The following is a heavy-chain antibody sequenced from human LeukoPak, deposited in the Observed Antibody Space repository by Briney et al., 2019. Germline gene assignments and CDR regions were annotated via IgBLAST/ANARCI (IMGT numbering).Heavy chain of an antibody. J-gene: IGHJ4*02. CDR1: GFTVISNY. Sequence: GGSLRLSCAASGFTVISNYMTWVRQAPGKGLEWVSVISSGGSTYYADSVKGRFTISRDTSKNTLYLQMNSLRAEDTALYYCAKRYYYNSRGSPFDYWGQGTLVTVSS. CDR3: AKRYYYNSRGSPFDY. V-gene: IGHV3-53*01. D-gene: IGHD3-22*01. CDR2: ISSGGST.